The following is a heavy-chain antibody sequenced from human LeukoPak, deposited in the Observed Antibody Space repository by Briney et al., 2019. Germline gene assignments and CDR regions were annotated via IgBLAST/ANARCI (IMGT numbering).Heavy chain of an antibody. D-gene: IGHD2/OR15-2a*01. Sequence: GASVKVSCKASGSTFSSYAISWVRQAPGQGLEWMGGIIPIFGTANYAQKFQGRVTITADESTSTAYMELSSLRSEDTAVYYCARDNRGQSTYYYYYYMDVWGKGTTVTISS. CDR1: GSTFSSYA. J-gene: IGHJ6*03. CDR2: IIPIFGTA. V-gene: IGHV1-69*13. CDR3: ARDNRGQSTYYYYYYMDV.